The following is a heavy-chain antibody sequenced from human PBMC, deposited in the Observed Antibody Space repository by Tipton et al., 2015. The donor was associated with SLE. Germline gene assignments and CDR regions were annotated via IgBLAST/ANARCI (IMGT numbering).Heavy chain of an antibody. Sequence: TLSLTCAVYGGSFSGYYWSWIRQPPGKGLEWIGEINHSGSTNYNPSLKSRVTISVDTSKNQFSLKLSSVTAADTAVYYCARSELGVDYWGQGTLVTVSS. D-gene: IGHD1-26*01. J-gene: IGHJ4*02. CDR1: GGSFSGYY. CDR2: INHSGST. CDR3: ARSELGVDY. V-gene: IGHV4-34*01.